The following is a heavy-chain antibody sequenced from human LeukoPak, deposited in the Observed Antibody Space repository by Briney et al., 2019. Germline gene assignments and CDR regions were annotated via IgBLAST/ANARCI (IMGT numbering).Heavy chain of an antibody. CDR3: ATLETYYYDSSGYAFDY. J-gene: IGHJ4*02. Sequence: GGSLRLSCAASGFTFSSYAMSWVRQAPGKGLERVSAISNSGGSTYYADSVKGRFTISRDNAKNSLYLQMNSLRAEDTAVYYCATLETYYYDSSGYAFDYWGQGTLVTVSS. CDR1: GFTFSSYA. V-gene: IGHV3-23*01. D-gene: IGHD3-22*01. CDR2: ISNSGGST.